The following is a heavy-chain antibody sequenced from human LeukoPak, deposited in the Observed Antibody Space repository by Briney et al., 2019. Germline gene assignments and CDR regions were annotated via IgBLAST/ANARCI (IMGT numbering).Heavy chain of an antibody. J-gene: IGHJ6*02. CDR3: AKDQGSQFTSYYYGMDV. CDR2: ISGSGGST. Sequence: GGSLRLSCAASGFTFSSYAMSWVRQAPGKGLEWVSAISGSGGSTYHADSVKGRFTISRDNSKNTLYLQMNSLRAEDTAVYYCAKDQGSQFTSYYYGMDVWGQGTTVTVSS. V-gene: IGHV3-23*01. CDR1: GFTFSSYA. D-gene: IGHD3-10*01.